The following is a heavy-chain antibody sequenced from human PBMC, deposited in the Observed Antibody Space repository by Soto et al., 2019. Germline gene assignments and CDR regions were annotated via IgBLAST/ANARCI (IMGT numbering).Heavy chain of an antibody. V-gene: IGHV3-33*01. Sequence: QVQLVESGGGVVHPGRSLRLSCAASGYNFRGYAMHLVRQAPGKGLEWVAVIWYDGSNKYYGDSVKGRFTISRDNSKNTLHLQMNSLRDEDTAVYYCARGDRTAGGTPSWWGQGVLVTVSS. CDR3: ARGDRTAGGTPSW. CDR2: IWYDGSNK. J-gene: IGHJ4*02. D-gene: IGHD6-13*01. CDR1: GYNFRGYA.